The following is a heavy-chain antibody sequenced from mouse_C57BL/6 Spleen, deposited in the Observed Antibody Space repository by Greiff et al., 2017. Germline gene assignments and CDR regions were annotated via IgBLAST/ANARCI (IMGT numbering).Heavy chain of an antibody. J-gene: IGHJ2*01. Sequence: QVQLQQSGAELVRPGTSVKMSCKASGYTFTNYWIGWAKQRPGHGLEWIGDIYPGGGYTNYNEKFKGKATLTADKSSSTAYMQFSSLTSEDSAIYYCARHPCYDYDEGYYFDYWGQGTTLTVSS. CDR1: GYTFTNYW. CDR3: ARHPCYDYDEGYYFDY. V-gene: IGHV1-63*01. CDR2: IYPGGGYT. D-gene: IGHD2-4*01.